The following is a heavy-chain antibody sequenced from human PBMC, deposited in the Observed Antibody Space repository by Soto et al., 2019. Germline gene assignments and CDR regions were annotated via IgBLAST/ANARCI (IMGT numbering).Heavy chain of an antibody. CDR3: ATRPMVRGVRQYIDD. CDR2: INHSGST. V-gene: IGHV4-34*01. Sequence: SETLSLTCAVYGGSFSGYYWSWIRQPPGKGLEWIGEINHSGSTNYNPSLKSRVTISVDTSKNQFSLKLSSVTAADTAVYYCATRPMVRGVRQYIDDWGQGTLVTVSS. CDR1: GGSFSGYY. J-gene: IGHJ4*02. D-gene: IGHD3-10*01.